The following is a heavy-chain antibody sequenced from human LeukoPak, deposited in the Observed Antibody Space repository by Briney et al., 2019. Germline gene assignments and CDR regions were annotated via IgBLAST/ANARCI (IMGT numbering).Heavy chain of an antibody. CDR2: ISTDASST. CDR3: TGHHQAYSRTY. Sequence: GGSLRLSCAGSGFTFSSYWMHWVRQAPGKGLVWVSRISTDASSTTYADSVKGRFTISRDNAKGTLYLQMSSLRAEDTAVYYCTGHHQAYSRTYWGQGTLVAVSS. V-gene: IGHV3-74*01. D-gene: IGHD4-11*01. CDR1: GFTFSSYW. J-gene: IGHJ4*02.